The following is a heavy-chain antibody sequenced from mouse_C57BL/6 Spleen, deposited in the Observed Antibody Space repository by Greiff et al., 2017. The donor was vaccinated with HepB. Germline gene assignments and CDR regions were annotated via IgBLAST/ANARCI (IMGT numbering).Heavy chain of an antibody. CDR2: INPSNGGT. V-gene: IGHV1-53*01. D-gene: IGHD2-12*01. CDR3: AMIRRDGYYAMDY. CDR1: GYTFTSYW. Sequence: QVQLQQPGTELVKPGASVKLSCKASGYTFTSYWMHWVKQRPGQGLEWIGNINPSNGGTNYNEKFKSKATLTVDKSSSTAYMKLSNLTSEDAAVYYCAMIRRDGYYAMDYWGQGTSVTVSS. J-gene: IGHJ4*01.